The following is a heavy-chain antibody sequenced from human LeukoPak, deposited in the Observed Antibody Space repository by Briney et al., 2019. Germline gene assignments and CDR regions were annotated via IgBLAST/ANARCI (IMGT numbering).Heavy chain of an antibody. J-gene: IGHJ4*02. CDR2: IFSSGGEI. V-gene: IGHV3-23*01. CDR3: ATYRQVLLPFES. CDR1: GFPFSTFA. Sequence: QAGGSLRLSCAACGFPFSTFAMIGVRQPPGKGLGWVSSIFSSGGEIHYADSVGGRFTISRDNSKSTLSLQMNSLRAEDTAIYYCATYRQVLLPFESWGQGTLVTVSS. D-gene: IGHD2-8*02.